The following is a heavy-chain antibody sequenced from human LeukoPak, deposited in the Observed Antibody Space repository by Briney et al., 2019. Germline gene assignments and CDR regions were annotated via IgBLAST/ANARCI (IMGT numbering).Heavy chain of an antibody. CDR1: GFTFDDYA. CDR3: AKDLSSSWYDGEGFDY. D-gene: IGHD6-13*01. CDR2: ISWNSGSI. Sequence: GGSLRLSCAASGFTFDDYAMHWVRQAPGKGLEWVSGISWNSGSIGYADSVKGRFTISRDNAKNSLYLQMNSLRAGDMALYYCAKDLSSSWYDGEGFDYWGQGTLVTVSS. V-gene: IGHV3-9*03. J-gene: IGHJ4*02.